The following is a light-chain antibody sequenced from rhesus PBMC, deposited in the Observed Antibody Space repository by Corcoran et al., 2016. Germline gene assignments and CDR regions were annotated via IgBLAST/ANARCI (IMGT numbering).Light chain of an antibody. CDR3: QQGYSTPWT. J-gene: IGKJ1*01. Sequence: DIQMSQSPSSLSASVGDKVTITCRASQGMSNALAWYQQKPGKAPKLLIYAAASLESGVPSRFSGSRSGTDFTLTISSLQPEDFATYYCQQGYSTPWTFGQGTKVEIK. CDR1: QGMSNA. V-gene: IGKV1-33*02. CDR2: AAA.